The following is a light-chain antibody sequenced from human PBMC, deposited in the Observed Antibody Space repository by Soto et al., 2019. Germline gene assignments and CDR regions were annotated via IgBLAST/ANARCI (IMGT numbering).Light chain of an antibody. CDR3: QQYNNWPHT. Sequence: EIVMTQSPATLSVSPGERATLSCRASQSVSGKLAWFQQKPGQAPSLLIYGVSTRATGVPVRFSGSGSGTEFTLTINSLQSEDFEVYYCQQYNNWPHTFGQGTKVDIK. J-gene: IGKJ2*01. CDR2: GVS. V-gene: IGKV3-15*01. CDR1: QSVSGK.